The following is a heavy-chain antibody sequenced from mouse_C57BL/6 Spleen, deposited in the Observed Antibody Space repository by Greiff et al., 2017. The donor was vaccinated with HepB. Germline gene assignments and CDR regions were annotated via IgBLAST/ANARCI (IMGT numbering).Heavy chain of an antibody. CDR2: IDPANGNT. Sequence: EVKLVESVAELVRPGASVKLSCTASGFNIKNTYMHWVKQRPEQGLEWIGRIDPANGNTKYAPKFQGKATITADTSSNTAYLQLSSLTSEDTAIYYCATYYDYDGGFAYWGQGTLVTVSA. V-gene: IGHV14-3*01. CDR3: ATYYDYDGGFAY. D-gene: IGHD2-4*01. J-gene: IGHJ3*01. CDR1: GFNIKNTY.